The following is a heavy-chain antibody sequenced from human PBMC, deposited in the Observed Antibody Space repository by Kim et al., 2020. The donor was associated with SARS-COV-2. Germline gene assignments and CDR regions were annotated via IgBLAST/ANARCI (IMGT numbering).Heavy chain of an antibody. CDR1: GFTFDTYA. V-gene: IGHV3-23*01. J-gene: IGHJ6*02. Sequence: GGSLRLSCVASGFTFDTYAMSWVRQAPGKGLEWVSGISGNGVNKFYADSVRGRLTVSRDNSKNTLYLQMNSLRDEDTALYYGAKVVVMDGYNYYYYYGMDVWGQGTAVTVSS. D-gene: IGHD3-22*01. CDR3: AKVVVMDGYNYYYYYGMDV. CDR2: ISGNGVNK.